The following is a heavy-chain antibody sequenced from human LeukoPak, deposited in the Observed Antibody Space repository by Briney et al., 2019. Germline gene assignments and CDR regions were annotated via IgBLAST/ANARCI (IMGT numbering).Heavy chain of an antibody. CDR1: GFTFSSYA. Sequence: PGGSLRLSCAASGFTFSSYAMTWIRQPPGKGLEWIGYIYYSGSTDSNPSLKSRVTISVDTSKNQFSLKLRSVTAADTAVYYCARRPRNDILTGTPFDYWGQGILVTVSS. J-gene: IGHJ4*02. V-gene: IGHV4-59*01. CDR3: ARRPRNDILTGTPFDY. D-gene: IGHD3-9*01. CDR2: IYYSGST.